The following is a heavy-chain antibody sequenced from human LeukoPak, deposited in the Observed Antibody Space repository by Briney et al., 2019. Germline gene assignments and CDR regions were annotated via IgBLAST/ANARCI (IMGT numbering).Heavy chain of an antibody. V-gene: IGHV3-23*01. D-gene: IGHD2-2*01. J-gene: IGHJ5*02. Sequence: GGSLRLSCAASGFTFSSYAMSWVRQAPGKGLEWVSAISGSGGSTYYADSVKGRFTISRDNSKNTLYLQMNSLRAEDTAVYYCEKYQIVVVPAAIPNWFDPWGQGTLVTVSS. CDR3: EKYQIVVVPAAIPNWFDP. CDR1: GFTFSSYA. CDR2: ISGSGGST.